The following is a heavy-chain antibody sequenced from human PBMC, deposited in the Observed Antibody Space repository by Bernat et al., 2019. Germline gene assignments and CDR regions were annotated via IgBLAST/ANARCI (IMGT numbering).Heavy chain of an antibody. CDR1: GGSISSSSYH. Sequence: QLQLQESGPGLVKPSETLSLTCTVSGGSISSSSYHWGWIRQPPGKGLEWIGSIYYSGSTYYNPSLKSRVTISVSTSRNQFSLKLSSVTAADTAVYYCARRCYGGYGNWFDLRGEGTLDSVSA. CDR3: ARRCYGGYGNWFDL. D-gene: IGHD4-17*01. CDR2: IYYSGST. V-gene: IGHV4-39*01. J-gene: IGHJ5*02.